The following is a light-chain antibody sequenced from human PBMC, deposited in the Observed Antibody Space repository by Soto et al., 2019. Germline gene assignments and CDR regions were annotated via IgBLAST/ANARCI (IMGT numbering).Light chain of an antibody. V-gene: IGKV1-27*01. Sequence: DLPMNPSPSSPSSSVGGRGTNPFPGSQGISNYLAWYQQKPGKVPKLLIYAASTLQSGVPSRFSGSGSGTDFTLTISSLQPEDVATYYCQKYNSAPLTLGGGTKVDIK. J-gene: IGKJ4*01. CDR2: AAS. CDR3: QKYNSAPLT. CDR1: QGISNY.